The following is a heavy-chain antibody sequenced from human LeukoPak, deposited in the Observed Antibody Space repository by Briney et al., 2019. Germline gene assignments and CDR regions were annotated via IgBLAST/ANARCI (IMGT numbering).Heavy chain of an antibody. V-gene: IGHV3-23*01. J-gene: IGHJ4*02. CDR3: ANTGGYSSSWYYFDY. CDR2: ISGSGGST. CDR1: GFTFSSYA. Sequence: PGGSLRLSCAASGFTFSSYAMSRVRQAPGKGLEWVSAISGSGGSTYYADSVKGRFTISRDNSKNTLYLQMNSLRAEDTAVYYCANTGGYSSSWYYFDYWGRGTLVTVPS. D-gene: IGHD6-13*01.